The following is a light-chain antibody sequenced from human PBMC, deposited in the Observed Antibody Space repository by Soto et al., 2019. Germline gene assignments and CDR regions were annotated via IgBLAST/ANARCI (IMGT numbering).Light chain of an antibody. CDR2: LGS. CDR1: QSLLHSNGYNY. J-gene: IGKJ2*01. CDR3: MQALQTPRT. Sequence: DIVMTQSPLSLPVTPGEPASISCRSSQSLLHSNGYNYLDWYLQKPGQSPQLLIYLGSNRASGVPDTCRSSGSGPDFTLKISRVEAEDVGVYYCMQALQTPRTFGQGTKLEIK. V-gene: IGKV2-28*01.